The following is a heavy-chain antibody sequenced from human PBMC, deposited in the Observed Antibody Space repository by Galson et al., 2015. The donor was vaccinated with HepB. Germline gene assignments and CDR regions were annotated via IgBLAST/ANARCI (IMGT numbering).Heavy chain of an antibody. D-gene: IGHD3-22*01. CDR2: ISAYNGNT. J-gene: IGHJ1*01. Sequence: QSGAEVKKPGESLKISCKGSGYSFTSYGISWVRQAPGQGLEWMGWISAYNGNTSYAQKLQGRVTMTTDTSTSTAYMELRSLRSDDTAVYYCARDSYYYDSSGYQFFQHWGQGTLVTVSS. V-gene: IGHV1-18*04. CDR1: GYSFTSYG. CDR3: ARDSYYYDSSGYQFFQH.